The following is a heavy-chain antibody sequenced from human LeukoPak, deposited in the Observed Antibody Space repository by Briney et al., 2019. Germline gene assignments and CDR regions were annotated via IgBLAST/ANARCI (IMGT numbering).Heavy chain of an antibody. J-gene: IGHJ6*04. CDR3: AELGITMIGGV. Sequence: GGSLRLSCAASGFTFSSYWMHWVRQAPGKGLVWVSRISNDGGNTSYADSVKGRFTISRDNAKNSLYLQMNSLRAEDTAVYYCAELGITMIGGVWGKGTTVTISS. CDR2: ISNDGGNT. V-gene: IGHV3-74*01. CDR1: GFTFSSYW. D-gene: IGHD3-10*02.